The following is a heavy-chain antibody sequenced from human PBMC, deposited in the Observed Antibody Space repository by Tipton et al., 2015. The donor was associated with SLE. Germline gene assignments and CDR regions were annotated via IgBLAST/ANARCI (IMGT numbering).Heavy chain of an antibody. CDR2: INAGNGNT. J-gene: IGHJ6*03. CDR1: GYTFTSYA. Sequence: QVQLVQSGAEVKKPGASVKVSCKASGYTFTSYAMHWVRQDPGQRLEWMGWINAGNGNTKYSQKFQGRVTITRDTSASTAYMELSSLRSEDTAVYYCARSYTIFGLEPYYMDVWGKGTTVTVSS. V-gene: IGHV1-3*01. CDR3: ARSYTIFGLEPYYMDV. D-gene: IGHD3-3*01.